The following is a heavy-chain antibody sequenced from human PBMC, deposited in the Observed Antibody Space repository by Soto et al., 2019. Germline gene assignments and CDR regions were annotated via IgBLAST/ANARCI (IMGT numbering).Heavy chain of an antibody. Sequence: GGSLRLSCTASVFSFSSYTMNWVRQAPGKGLQWVASITNRGTHTYSADSVKGRFTISRDNDKNSLYLQMNNLRAEDTATYYCARAHEVAWFDSWGLGTLVTVYS. CDR3: ARAHEVAWFDS. CDR2: ITNRGTHT. J-gene: IGHJ5*01. CDR1: VFSFSSYT. D-gene: IGHD2-15*01. V-gene: IGHV3-21*06.